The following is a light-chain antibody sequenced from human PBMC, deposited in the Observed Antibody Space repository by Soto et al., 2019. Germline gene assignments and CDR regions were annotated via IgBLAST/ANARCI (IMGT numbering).Light chain of an antibody. CDR2: GAS. J-gene: IGKJ1*01. CDR1: QSLSST. V-gene: IGKV3-15*01. CDR3: QQYYNWPRT. Sequence: EIMLRQSPRTPSLSRGERATLSCMASQSLSSTLAWYQQKPGKAPRLFTCGASARPTGSPARISGSGSGRELTLCIRSMWYEDFVGYVCQQYYNWPRTFGQGTKV.